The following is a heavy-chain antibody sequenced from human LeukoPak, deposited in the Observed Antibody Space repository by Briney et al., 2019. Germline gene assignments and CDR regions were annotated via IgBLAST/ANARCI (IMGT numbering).Heavy chain of an antibody. CDR3: ARDSTYYYGSGSCFDY. D-gene: IGHD3-10*01. Sequence: GGSLRLSCAASGFTFSSYAMHWVRQAPGKGLEWVAVISYDGSNKYYADSVKGRFTISRDNSKNSLYLQMNSLRAEDTAVYYCARDSTYYYGSGSCFDYWGQGTLVTVSS. V-gene: IGHV3-30-3*01. CDR2: ISYDGSNK. CDR1: GFTFSSYA. J-gene: IGHJ4*02.